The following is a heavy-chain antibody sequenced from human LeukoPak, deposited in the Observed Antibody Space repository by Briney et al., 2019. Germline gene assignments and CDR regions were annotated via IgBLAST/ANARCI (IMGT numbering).Heavy chain of an antibody. Sequence: ASETLSLTCSVSNYSISNSLYWGWRRQPPGKGLACIVSIYRTRSTFYTPSLKTRATISLDTSKTQFSLKLSSVPAADTAVYFCARGPYGYYMDVWGKGTTVTVSS. V-gene: IGHV4-38-2*02. D-gene: IGHD4-17*01. CDR1: NYSISNSLY. CDR2: IYRTRST. CDR3: ARGPYGYYMDV. J-gene: IGHJ6*03.